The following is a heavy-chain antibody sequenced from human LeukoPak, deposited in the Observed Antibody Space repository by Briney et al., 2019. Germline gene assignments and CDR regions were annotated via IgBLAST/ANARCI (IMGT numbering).Heavy chain of an antibody. CDR1: GSRFTSYW. CDR2: IYPGDSDT. D-gene: IGHD2-15*01. CDR3: ARRYCSGGSCYSRWFDP. V-gene: IGHV5-51*01. J-gene: IGHJ5*02. Sequence: GASLKISXKGSGSRFTSYWIGWVRQMPGKGLEWMGIIYPGDSDTRYSPSFQGQVTISADKSISTASLQWSSLKASDTAMYYCARRYCSGGSCYSRWFDPWGQGTLVTVSS.